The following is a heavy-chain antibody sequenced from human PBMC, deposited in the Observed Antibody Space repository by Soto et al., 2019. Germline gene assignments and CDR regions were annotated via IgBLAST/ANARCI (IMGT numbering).Heavy chain of an antibody. V-gene: IGHV3-30-3*01. CDR3: ARERSHSSSPHFDY. CDR1: GFTFSNYA. J-gene: IGHJ4*02. CDR2: ISYDGSNK. D-gene: IGHD6-6*01. Sequence: QVLLVESGGGVVQPGRSLRLSCAASGFTFSNYAMHWVRQAPGKGLEWVAVISYDGSNKYYADSVKGRFTISRDNSKNTVYLQMNSLRAEDTAVYYCARERSHSSSPHFDYWGQGTLVTVSS.